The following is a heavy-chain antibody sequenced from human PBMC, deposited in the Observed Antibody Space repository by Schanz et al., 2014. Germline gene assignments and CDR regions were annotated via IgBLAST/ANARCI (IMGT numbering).Heavy chain of an antibody. CDR2: ISPSGDT. CDR3: AGAAVGFIVDAFDL. J-gene: IGHJ3*01. D-gene: IGHD6-19*01. V-gene: IGHV3-13*01. CDR1: GFRFKTYE. Sequence: EARLVESGGGLVQPGGSLRLSCAVSGFRFKTYEMNWVRQVRGKGLEWVSSISPSGDTHYLASVKGRFTISRENAKSSLYLQMDHLRVEDTAAYYCAGAAVGFIVDAFDLWGRGTMVIVSS.